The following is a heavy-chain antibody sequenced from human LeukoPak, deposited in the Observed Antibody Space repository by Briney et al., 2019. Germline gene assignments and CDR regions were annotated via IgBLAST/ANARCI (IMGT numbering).Heavy chain of an antibody. D-gene: IGHD2-15*01. CDR2: INHSGST. CDR3: AREQDIVVVVAATSRYFDY. V-gene: IGHV4-34*01. Sequence: PSETLSLTCTVSGGSISSYYWSWIRQPPGKGLEWIGEINHSGSTNYNPSLKSRVTISVDTSKNQFSLKLSSVTAADTAVYYCAREQDIVVVVAATSRYFDYWGQGTLVTVSS. CDR1: GGSISSYY. J-gene: IGHJ4*02.